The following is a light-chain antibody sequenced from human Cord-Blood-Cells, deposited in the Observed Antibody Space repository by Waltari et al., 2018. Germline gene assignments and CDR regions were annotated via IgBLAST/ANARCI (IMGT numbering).Light chain of an antibody. CDR2: EGS. CDR1: SSDVGSYNL. Sequence: QSALTQPASVSGSPGQSITISCNGTSSDVGSYNLVSWYQQHPGKAPKLMIYEGSKRPSGVSNRFSGSKSGNTASLTISGLQAEDEADYYWCSYAGSSTWVFGGGTKLTDL. CDR3: CSYAGSSTWV. V-gene: IGLV2-23*01. J-gene: IGLJ3*02.